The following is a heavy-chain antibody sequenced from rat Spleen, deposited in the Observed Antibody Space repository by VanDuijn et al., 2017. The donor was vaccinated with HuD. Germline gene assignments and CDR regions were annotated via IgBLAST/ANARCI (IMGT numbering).Heavy chain of an antibody. V-gene: IGHV5-62*01. J-gene: IGHJ3*01. CDR3: TRLYYSNWFAY. D-gene: IGHD1-1*01. CDR2: INSNSVT. CDR1: GFTFSSYG. Sequence: VQLVESGGGLVQPGKSLKLSCSASGFTFSSYGMHWIRQVPGKGLDWVAYINSNSVTVYADAVKGRFTISRDNAKNTLYLQLNSLKSEDTATYYCTRLYYSNWFAYWGQGTLVTVSS.